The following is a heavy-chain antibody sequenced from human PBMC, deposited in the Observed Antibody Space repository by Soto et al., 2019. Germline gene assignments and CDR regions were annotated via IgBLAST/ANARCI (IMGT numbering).Heavy chain of an antibody. Sequence: GGSLRLSCAASGFTFSNFAMYWVRQAPGKGLEWVTVISYDGSHKYYADSVKGRFTISRDNSKNTLYLQMNNLRAEDSAVYFCARDYSYQRAMDVWGQGTTVTVSS. D-gene: IGHD2-15*01. CDR1: GFTFSNFA. V-gene: IGHV3-30-3*01. CDR2: ISYDGSHK. CDR3: ARDYSYQRAMDV. J-gene: IGHJ6*02.